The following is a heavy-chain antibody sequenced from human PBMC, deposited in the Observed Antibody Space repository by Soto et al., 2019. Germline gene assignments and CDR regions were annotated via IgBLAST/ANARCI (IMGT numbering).Heavy chain of an antibody. J-gene: IGHJ4*02. D-gene: IGHD1-20*01. CDR3: AKDSKYNWNPDTFDY. CDR1: GVTFEDYG. Sequence: SLRLSCAASGVTFEDYGMHLVRQAPGKGPEWVSGISWNSGSIGYADSVKGRFTISRDNGKSSLYLQMNSLRAEDTAFYYCAKDSKYNWNPDTFDYWGQGTQVTVSS. V-gene: IGHV3-9*01. CDR2: ISWNSGSI.